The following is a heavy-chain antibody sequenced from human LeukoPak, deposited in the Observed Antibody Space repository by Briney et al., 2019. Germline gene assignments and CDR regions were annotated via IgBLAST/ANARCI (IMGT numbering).Heavy chain of an antibody. CDR3: AKDSGKAATIAIFDY. V-gene: IGHV3-23*01. Sequence: GGSLRLSCAASGFTFSSHALFWVRQAPGKGLEWVSFISGGAGSTYYADSVKGRFTISRDNSENRLYLQMNSLRAEDTAVYYCAKDSGKAATIAIFDYWGQGTLVTVSS. J-gene: IGHJ4*02. D-gene: IGHD2-15*01. CDR1: GFTFSSHA. CDR2: ISGGAGST.